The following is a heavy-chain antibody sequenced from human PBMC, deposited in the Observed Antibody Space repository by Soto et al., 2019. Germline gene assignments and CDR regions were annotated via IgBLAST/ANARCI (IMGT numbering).Heavy chain of an antibody. CDR3: ATYRKFFQI. J-gene: IGHJ3*02. Sequence: SETLSLTCAVSGGYISGGYYSWGWIRQPPGKGLEWIEFIYNSGSTYYTPSLKSRLTISVDRSRTHFYLNMPSVTAADTAVYYCATYRKFFQIWGQGTKVTVSS. CDR2: IYNSGST. CDR1: GGYISGGYYS. V-gene: IGHV4-30-2*01.